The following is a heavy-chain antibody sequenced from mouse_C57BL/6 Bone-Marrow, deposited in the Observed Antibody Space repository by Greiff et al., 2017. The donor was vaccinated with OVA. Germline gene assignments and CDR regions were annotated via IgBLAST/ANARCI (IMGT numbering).Heavy chain of an antibody. CDR1: GYTFTNYW. CDR3: ARGGKLRLPYYYAMDY. D-gene: IGHD3-2*02. J-gene: IGHJ4*01. V-gene: IGHV1-63*01. Sequence: QVQLQRSGAELVRPGTSVKMSCKASGYTFTNYWIGWAKQRPGHGLEWIGDIYPGGGYTNYNEKFKGKATLTADKSSSTAYMQFSSLTSEDSAIYYCARGGKLRLPYYYAMDYWGQGTSVTVSS. CDR2: IYPGGGYT.